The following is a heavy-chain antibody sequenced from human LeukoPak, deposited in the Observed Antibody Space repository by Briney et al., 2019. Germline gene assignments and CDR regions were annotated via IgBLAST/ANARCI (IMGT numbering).Heavy chain of an antibody. J-gene: IGHJ4*02. CDR3: ARDLSQYYYDSSLPTDY. CDR2: INPNGGST. D-gene: IGHD3-22*01. CDR1: GYTFTSYY. V-gene: IGHV1-46*01. Sequence: SVKVSCKASGYTFTSYYMHWVRQAPGQGLEWMGIINPNGGSTSYAQKFQGRVTMTRDTSTSTVYTELSSLRSEDTAVYYCARDLSQYYYDSSLPTDYWGQGTLVTVSS.